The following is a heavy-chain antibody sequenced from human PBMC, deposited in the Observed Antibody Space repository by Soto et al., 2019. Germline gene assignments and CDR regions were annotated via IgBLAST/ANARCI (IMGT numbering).Heavy chain of an antibody. J-gene: IGHJ4*02. V-gene: IGHV1-69*13. CDR2: IIPIFGTA. CDR3: ARVPPPRGYSYGYGADY. CDR1: GGTFSSYA. Sequence: SVKVSCKASGGTFSSYAISWVRQAPGQGLEWMGGIIPIFGTANYAQKFQGGVTITADESTSTAYMELSSLRSEDTAVYYCARVPPPRGYSYGYGADYWGQGTLVTVSS. D-gene: IGHD5-18*01.